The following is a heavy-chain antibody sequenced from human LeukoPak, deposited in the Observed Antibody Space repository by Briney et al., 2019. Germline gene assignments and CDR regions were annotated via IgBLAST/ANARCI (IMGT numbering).Heavy chain of an antibody. CDR2: ISWDAGST. V-gene: IGHV3-43*01. D-gene: IGHD1-26*01. J-gene: IGHJ4*02. CDR3: AKGARVVGGETNFDY. Sequence: GGSLRLSCAASGFNFDDYTMHWVRQAPGKGLEWVSLISWDAGSTYYADSVKGRFTISRDNSKNSLHLQMSSLRTEDTALYYCAKGARVVGGETNFDYWGQGTLVTVSS. CDR1: GFNFDDYT.